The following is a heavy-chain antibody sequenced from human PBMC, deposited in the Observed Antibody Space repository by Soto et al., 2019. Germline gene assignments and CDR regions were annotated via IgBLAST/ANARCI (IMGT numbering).Heavy chain of an antibody. Sequence: PGGSLRLSCAASGFTFSSYAMSWVRQAPGKGLEWVSTISGNGGSTYYADSVKGRFTISRDKSKNTLHLQMSSLRAEDTALYYCAKSRGSSTSCHDYWGQGTLVTVSS. CDR2: ISGNGGST. CDR1: GFTFSSYA. J-gene: IGHJ4*02. V-gene: IGHV3-23*01. D-gene: IGHD2-2*01. CDR3: AKSRGSSTSCHDY.